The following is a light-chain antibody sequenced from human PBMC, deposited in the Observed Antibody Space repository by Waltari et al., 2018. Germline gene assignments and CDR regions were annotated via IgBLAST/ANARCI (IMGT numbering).Light chain of an antibody. V-gene: IGKV3-15*01. Sequence: ETVMTQSPAILSVSPGDSATLSCRASQSIKSHLAWYQQKPGQAPRLLIYGASTRAAGIPARFSGGGSGTEFILTISSLQSEDFATYHCQQYNNWPLYTFGQGTKLEI. CDR1: QSIKSH. CDR2: GAS. J-gene: IGKJ2*01. CDR3: QQYNNWPLYT.